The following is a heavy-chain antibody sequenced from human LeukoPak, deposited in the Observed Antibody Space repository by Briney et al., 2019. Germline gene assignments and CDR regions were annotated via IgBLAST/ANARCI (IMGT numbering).Heavy chain of an antibody. Sequence: SETLSLTCAVSGYSISSGYYWGWIRQPPGKGLEWIGSIYHSGSTYYNPSLKSRVTISVDTSKNQFSLKLSSVTAADTAVYYCARRRGYSYGGVDYWGQGTLVTVSP. D-gene: IGHD5-18*01. J-gene: IGHJ4*02. CDR1: GYSISSGYY. CDR2: IYHSGST. V-gene: IGHV4-38-2*01. CDR3: ARRRGYSYGGVDY.